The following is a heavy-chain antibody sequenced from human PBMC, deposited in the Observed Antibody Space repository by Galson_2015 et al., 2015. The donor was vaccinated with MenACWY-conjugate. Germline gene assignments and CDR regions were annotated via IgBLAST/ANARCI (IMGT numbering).Heavy chain of an antibody. V-gene: IGHV3-23*01. J-gene: IGHJ4*02. CDR3: AKDLGIAAAGTVY. CDR2: VSDGGGNT. D-gene: IGHD6-13*01. CDR1: GFAFSSLA. Sequence: LRLSCAASGFAFSSLAMSWVRQALGKGLEWVSSVSDGGGNTYYADSVKGRFIISRDNSKNTLYLQMNSLRAEDTALYYCAKDLGIAAAGTVYWGQGTLVTVSS.